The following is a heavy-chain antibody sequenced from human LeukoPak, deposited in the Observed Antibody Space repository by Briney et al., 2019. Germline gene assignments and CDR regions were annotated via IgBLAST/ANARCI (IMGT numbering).Heavy chain of an antibody. CDR2: IDGSGGRP. CDR1: GFTLSKYA. Sequence: GGSLRLSCAASGFTLSKYAMTWVRQAPGKGLEWVSGIDGSGGRPPSADSVKGRFTISRDISKNTLYLQMDSLRAEDTAAYYCARGKDHDFWNPFDHWGQGTLVTVSS. J-gene: IGHJ4*02. V-gene: IGHV3-23*01. D-gene: IGHD3-3*01. CDR3: ARGKDHDFWNPFDH.